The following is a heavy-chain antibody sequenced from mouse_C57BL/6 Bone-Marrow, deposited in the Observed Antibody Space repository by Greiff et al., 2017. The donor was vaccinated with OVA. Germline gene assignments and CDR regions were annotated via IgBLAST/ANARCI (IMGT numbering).Heavy chain of an antibody. J-gene: IGHJ3*01. Sequence: VKLVESGAELVRPGASVTLSCKASGYTFTDYEMHWVKQTPVHGLEWIGAIDPETGGTAYNQKFKGKAILTADKSSSTAYMELRSLTSEDSAVYYCTRGGRLAYWGQGTLVTVSA. CDR2: IDPETGGT. CDR3: TRGGRLAY. V-gene: IGHV1-15*01. CDR1: GYTFTDYE.